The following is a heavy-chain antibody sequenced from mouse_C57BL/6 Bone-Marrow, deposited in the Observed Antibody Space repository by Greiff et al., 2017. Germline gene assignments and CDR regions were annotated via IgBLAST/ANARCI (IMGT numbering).Heavy chain of an antibody. CDR2: ISYSGST. V-gene: IGHV3-1*01. Sequence: EVKLMESGPGMVKPSQSLSLTCTVTGYSITSGYDWHWTRHFPGNKLEWMGYISYSGSTNYNPSLKSRISITHDTSKNHFFLKLNSVTTEDTATYYCARRFSLLAWFAYWGQGTLVTVSA. D-gene: IGHD2-10*01. J-gene: IGHJ3*01. CDR1: GYSITSGYD. CDR3: ARRFSLLAWFAY.